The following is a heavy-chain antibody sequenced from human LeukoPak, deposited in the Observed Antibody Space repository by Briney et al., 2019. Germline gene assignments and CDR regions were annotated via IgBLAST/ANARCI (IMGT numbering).Heavy chain of an antibody. CDR3: ASPSGTYYSRFHY. CDR2: IYYSRSP. CDR1: GGSISSSNYY. D-gene: IGHD1-26*01. J-gene: IGHJ4*02. Sequence: PSETLSLTWTVSGGSISSSNYYWGWIRQPAGKGLELIGIIYYSRSPYYNPSLKSRVTISVDTSKNQFSLKLSSVTAADTAVYYCASPSGTYYSRFHYWGQGALVTVSS. V-gene: IGHV4-39*01.